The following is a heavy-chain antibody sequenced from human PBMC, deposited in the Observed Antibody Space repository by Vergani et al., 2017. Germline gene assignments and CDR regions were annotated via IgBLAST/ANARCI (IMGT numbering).Heavy chain of an antibody. D-gene: IGHD6-19*01. J-gene: IGHJ3*02. CDR2: LSASDRRT. CDR3: AKVGRSEVAGTFGAFDI. V-gene: IGHV3-23*01. CDR1: GFTFIMHA. Sequence: EVQLLESGGDLVQPGGSLRLSCAASGFTFIMHAMSWVRQAPGKGLEWVSTLSASDRRTHYADSVKGRFTISRDISKNTLFLHMNSLRPGDTAVYYCAKVGRSEVAGTFGAFDIWGQGTMVTVSS.